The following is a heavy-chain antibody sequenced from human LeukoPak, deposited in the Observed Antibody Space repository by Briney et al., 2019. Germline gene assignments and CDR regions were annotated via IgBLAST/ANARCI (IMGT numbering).Heavy chain of an antibody. CDR2: IQQDGSKR. CDR3: ARGRGSDY. CDR1: GFTFSSFS. J-gene: IGHJ4*02. V-gene: IGHV3-7*05. Sequence: PGGSLRLSCAASGFTFSSFSMSWVRQSPGKGLEWVANIQQDGSKRYYVDSVKGRFTISRDNAKNSLYLQMNSLRAEDSAVYYCARGRGSDYWGQGTLVTVSS. D-gene: IGHD3-16*01.